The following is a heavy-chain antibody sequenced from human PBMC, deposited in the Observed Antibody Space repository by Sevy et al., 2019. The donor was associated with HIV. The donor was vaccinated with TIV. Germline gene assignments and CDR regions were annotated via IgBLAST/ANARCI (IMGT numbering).Heavy chain of an antibody. Sequence: GGSLRLSCAASGFTFSSYGMHWVRQAPGKGLEWVAFIRYDGSNKYYADSVKGRFTITRDNSKNTLYLQMNSLRAEDTAAYYCAKVPAGRTTLYYHYYMDVWGKGTTVTVSS. CDR1: GFTFSSYG. CDR3: AKVPAGRTTLYYHYYMDV. D-gene: IGHD1-7*01. J-gene: IGHJ6*03. V-gene: IGHV3-30*02. CDR2: IRYDGSNK.